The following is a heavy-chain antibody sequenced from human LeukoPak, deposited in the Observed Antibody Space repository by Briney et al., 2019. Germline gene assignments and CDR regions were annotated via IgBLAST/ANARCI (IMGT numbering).Heavy chain of an antibody. CDR2: ITSTSSYI. D-gene: IGHD2-2*03. J-gene: IGHJ5*02. V-gene: IGHV3-21*01. Sequence: GGSLRLSCAASGVAFSSYAMNWGRHAPGKGLEWVSSITSTSSYIYYADSVKGRFTISRDNAKNSLYLQMNSLSAEDTAVYYCARDDGGYCSSTSCYLGWFDPWGQGTLVTVSS. CDR1: GVAFSSYA. CDR3: ARDDGGYCSSTSCYLGWFDP.